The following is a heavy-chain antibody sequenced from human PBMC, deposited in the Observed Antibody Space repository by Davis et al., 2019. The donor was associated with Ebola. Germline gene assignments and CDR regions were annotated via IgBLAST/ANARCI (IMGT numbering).Heavy chain of an antibody. J-gene: IGHJ4*02. CDR2: ISYDGSDT. Sequence: GGSLRLSCAASGFTFSSYAIHWVRQAPGKGLEWVAVISYDGSDTYYADSVKGRFTISRDNAKSSLYLQLNSLTAEDTAVYYCARGQLMDYGDYLDYWGQGTLVTVSS. CDR1: GFTFSSYA. CDR3: ARGQLMDYGDYLDY. V-gene: IGHV3-30*04. D-gene: IGHD4-17*01.